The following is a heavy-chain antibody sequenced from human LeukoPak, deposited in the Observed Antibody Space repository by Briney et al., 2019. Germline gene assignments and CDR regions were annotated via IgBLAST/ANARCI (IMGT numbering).Heavy chain of an antibody. CDR3: AKSLGFLEWPNWDY. CDR1: GFTFSSYA. Sequence: GGSLRLSCAASGFTFSSYAMSWVRQAPGKGLEWVSAISGSGGSTYYADSVKDRFTISRDNSKNTLYLQMNSLRAEDTAVYYCAKSLGFLEWPNWDYWGQGTLVTVSS. D-gene: IGHD3-3*01. J-gene: IGHJ4*02. V-gene: IGHV3-23*01. CDR2: ISGSGGST.